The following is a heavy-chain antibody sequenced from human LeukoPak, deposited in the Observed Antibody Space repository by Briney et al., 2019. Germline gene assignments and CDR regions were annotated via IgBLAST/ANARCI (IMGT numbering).Heavy chain of an antibody. V-gene: IGHV5-51*01. J-gene: IGHJ3*02. D-gene: IGHD3-22*01. Sequence: GESLKISCKGSGYSFTSYWIGWVRQMPGKGLEWMGIIYPGDSDTRYSPSFQGQVTISADKSISTAYLQWSSLKASDTAMYYCARGRRGYYDSSGRIPGAFDIWGQGTMVTVSS. CDR1: GYSFTSYW. CDR3: ARGRRGYYDSSGRIPGAFDI. CDR2: IYPGDSDT.